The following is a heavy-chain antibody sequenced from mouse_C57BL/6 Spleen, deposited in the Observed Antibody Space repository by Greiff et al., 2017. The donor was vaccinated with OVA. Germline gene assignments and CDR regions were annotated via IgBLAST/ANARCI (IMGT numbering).Heavy chain of an antibody. CDR3: ARQGDLYYYAMDY. D-gene: IGHD3-3*01. CDR1: GFTFSSYG. J-gene: IGHJ4*01. Sequence: DVKLVESGGDLVKPGGSLKLSCAASGFTFSSYGMSWVRQTPDKRLEWVATISSGGSYTYYPDSVKGRFTISRDNAKNTLYLQMSSLKSEDTAMYYCARQGDLYYYAMDYWGQGTSVTVSS. CDR2: ISSGGSYT. V-gene: IGHV5-6*02.